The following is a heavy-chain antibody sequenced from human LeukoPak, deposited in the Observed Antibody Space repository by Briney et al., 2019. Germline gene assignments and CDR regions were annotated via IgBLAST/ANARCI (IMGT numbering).Heavy chain of an antibody. CDR1: GFTFSSYA. D-gene: IGHD6-19*01. CDR3: AKGGSSGDY. Sequence: GGSLRLSCAASGFTFSSYAMTWVRQAPGKGLEWVSSTTGSDGSTYYADSVKGRFTISRDNSKNTVYLEMNSLKAEDTAVYYCAKGGSSGDYWGQGTLVTVSS. J-gene: IGHJ4*02. CDR2: TTGSDGST. V-gene: IGHV3-23*01.